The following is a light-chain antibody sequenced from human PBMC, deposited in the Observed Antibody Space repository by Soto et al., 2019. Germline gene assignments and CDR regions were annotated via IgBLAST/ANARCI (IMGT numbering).Light chain of an antibody. CDR1: QSINGW. V-gene: IGKV1-5*01. Sequence: DIQMTQSPSTLSASVGDRVTITCRASQSINGWLAWYQQKPGKAPKLLIYDVSTLDSGVPSRFSGSASGAEFTLTISSLESDDFATYYCQQYHRYSTFGQGTRVDIK. CDR3: QQYHRYST. J-gene: IGKJ1*01. CDR2: DVS.